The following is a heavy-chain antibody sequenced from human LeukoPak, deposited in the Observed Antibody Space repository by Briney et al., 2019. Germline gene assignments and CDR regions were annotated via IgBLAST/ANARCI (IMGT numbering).Heavy chain of an antibody. CDR3: AREMGSYSSGWYPDY. V-gene: IGHV1-2*02. J-gene: IGHJ4*02. Sequence: GASVTVSCKASGYTFTGYYMHWVRQAPGQGLEWMGWINPNSGGTNYAQKFQGRVTMTRDTSISTAYMEVSRLRSDDTAVYYCAREMGSYSSGWYPDYWGQGTLVTVSS. D-gene: IGHD6-19*01. CDR1: GYTFTGYY. CDR2: INPNSGGT.